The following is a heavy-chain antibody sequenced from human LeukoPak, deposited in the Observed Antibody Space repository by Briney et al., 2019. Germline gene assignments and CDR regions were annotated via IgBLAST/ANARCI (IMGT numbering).Heavy chain of an antibody. CDR2: ISYDGSNK. D-gene: IGHD5-18*01. J-gene: IGHJ4*02. Sequence: PGGSLRLSCATSGFTFSSYAMGWVRQAPGKGLEWVAVISYDGSNKYYADSVKGRFTISRDNSKNTLYLQMNSLRAEDTAVYYCAKRAYSYGETFDYWGQGTLVTVSS. CDR3: AKRAYSYGETFDY. V-gene: IGHV3-30*18. CDR1: GFTFSSYA.